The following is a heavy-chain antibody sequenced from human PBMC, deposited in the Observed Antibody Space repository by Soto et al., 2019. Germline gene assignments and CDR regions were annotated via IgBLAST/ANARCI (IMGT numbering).Heavy chain of an antibody. CDR3: ARDCGYGDYYFDY. CDR2: INPNSGGT. D-gene: IGHD4-17*01. CDR1: GYTFTVYY. J-gene: IGHJ4*02. Sequence: GASEKVSCKASGYTFTVYYMHWVRQAPGQGLEWMGWINPNSGGTNYAQKFQGWVTMTRDTSISAAYMGLSRLRSDDTAVYYCARDCGYGDYYFDYWGQGTLVTVSS. V-gene: IGHV1-2*04.